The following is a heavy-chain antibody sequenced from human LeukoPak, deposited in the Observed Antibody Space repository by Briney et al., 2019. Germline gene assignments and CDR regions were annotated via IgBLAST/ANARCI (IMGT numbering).Heavy chain of an antibody. CDR1: GFTVSSNY. J-gene: IGHJ5*02. Sequence: GGSLRLSCAASGFTVSSNYMSWVRQAPGKGLEWVSVIYSGGSTYYADSVKGRFTISRDNSKNTLYLQMNSLRAEDTAVYYCAREGMTTASFDPWGQGTPVTVSS. CDR3: AREGMTTASFDP. V-gene: IGHV3-53*01. CDR2: IYSGGST. D-gene: IGHD4-11*01.